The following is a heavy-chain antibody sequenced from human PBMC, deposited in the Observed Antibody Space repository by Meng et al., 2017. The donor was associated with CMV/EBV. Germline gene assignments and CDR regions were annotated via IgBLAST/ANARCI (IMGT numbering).Heavy chain of an antibody. Sequence: SGPTLVKPTQTLTLICTFSGFSLSTSGVGVGWIRQPPGKALEWLALIYWNDDKRYSPSLKSRLTITKDTSKNQVVLTMTNMDPVDTATYYCAHRYYDSSIGWFDPWGQGTLVTVSS. CDR3: AHRYYDSSIGWFDP. V-gene: IGHV2-5*01. D-gene: IGHD3-22*01. CDR1: GFSLSTSGVG. CDR2: IYWNDDK. J-gene: IGHJ5*02.